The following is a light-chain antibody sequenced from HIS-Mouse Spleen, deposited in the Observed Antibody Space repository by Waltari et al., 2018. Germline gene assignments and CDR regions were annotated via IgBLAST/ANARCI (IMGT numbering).Light chain of an antibody. CDR1: ALPKKY. V-gene: IGLV3-10*01. CDR3: YSTDSSGNHRV. J-gene: IGLJ2*01. Sequence: SYALTQPPSVSVSPGQTARIPFPGDALPKKYPYWYQQKSGQAPVLVIYEDSKRPSGIPERFSGSSSGTMATLTISGAQVEDEADYYCYSTDSSGNHRVFGGGTKLTVL. CDR2: EDS.